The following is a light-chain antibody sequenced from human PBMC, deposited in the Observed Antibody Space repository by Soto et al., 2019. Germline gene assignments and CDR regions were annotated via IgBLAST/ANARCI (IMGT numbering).Light chain of an antibody. J-gene: IGKJ1*01. CDR2: SAS. CDR1: QGFSTY. Sequence: DIQMTQSPSSLSASVGDRVTITCRASQGFSTYLAWYQQKPGKVPKVLIYSASTLQSGVPSRFRGSGSGTDFTLTISSLQPEDVATYYCQKYDSAPETFGQGTKVEIK. CDR3: QKYDSAPET. V-gene: IGKV1-27*01.